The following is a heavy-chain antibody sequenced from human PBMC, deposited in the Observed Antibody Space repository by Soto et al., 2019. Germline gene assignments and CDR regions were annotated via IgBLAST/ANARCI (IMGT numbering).Heavy chain of an antibody. D-gene: IGHD3-22*01. Sequence: QIQLVQSGAEVKKPGASVKVSCKTSGYTFRTYGISWVRQAPGQGLELMGSISSYNDKTKYSQKIEGRATMTTDTFTLTAYLELRSLRADDTAVYYCARDSHDYDSSYWYFDFWGRGTLVTVSS. V-gene: IGHV1-18*01. CDR3: ARDSHDYDSSYWYFDF. CDR2: ISSYNDKT. CDR1: GYTFRTYG. J-gene: IGHJ2*01.